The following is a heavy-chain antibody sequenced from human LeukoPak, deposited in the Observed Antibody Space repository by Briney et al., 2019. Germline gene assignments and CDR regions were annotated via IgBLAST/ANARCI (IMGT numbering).Heavy chain of an antibody. Sequence: GSLRLSCAASGFTFSTYTMNWVRKAPGKGLEWVSSISSGSSYISYADSLKGRFNISRDNPKTSLYLQINSLRAEDTAVYYCARDACSSTSCFRDYWGQGTRVTVSS. CDR3: ARDACSSTSCFRDY. D-gene: IGHD2-2*01. V-gene: IGHV3-21*01. CDR2: ISSGSSYI. CDR1: GFTFSTYT. J-gene: IGHJ4*02.